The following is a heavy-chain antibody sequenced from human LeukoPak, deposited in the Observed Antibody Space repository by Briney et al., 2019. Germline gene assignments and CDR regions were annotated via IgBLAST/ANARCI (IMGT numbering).Heavy chain of an antibody. CDR1: GGSISSYY. CDR3: ARQVVVVVAANDGCFDP. V-gene: IGHV4-59*08. CDR2: IYYSGST. D-gene: IGHD2-15*01. Sequence: SETLSLTCTVSGGSISSYYWSWIRQPPGKGLEWIGYIYYSGSTNYNPSLKSRVTISVDTSKNQFSLKLSSVTAADTAVYYCARQVVVVVAANDGCFDPWGQGTLVTVSS. J-gene: IGHJ5*02.